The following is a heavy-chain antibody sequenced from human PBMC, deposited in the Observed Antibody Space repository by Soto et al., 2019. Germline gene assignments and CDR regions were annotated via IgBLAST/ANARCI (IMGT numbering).Heavy chain of an antibody. Sequence: TLSLTCTVSGGSISSSFPYCGWIRQSPGKGLEWIGNVYYGGDTYYNPSLKSRVTMSEDTSKNQFSLRLSSVTASDTAVYYCARLRRDGQTGYAFDVWGQGTLVTVSS. CDR2: VYYGGDT. CDR1: GGSISSSFPY. D-gene: IGHD1-1*01. J-gene: IGHJ3*01. V-gene: IGHV4-39*01. CDR3: ARLRRDGQTGYAFDV.